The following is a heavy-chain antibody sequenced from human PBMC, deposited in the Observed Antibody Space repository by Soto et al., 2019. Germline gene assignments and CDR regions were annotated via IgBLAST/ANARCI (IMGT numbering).Heavy chain of an antibody. D-gene: IGHD6-19*01. J-gene: IGHJ4*02. CDR3: THTSGHSSAGADN. CDR2: IFWDDDA. CDR1: GFSLSTNGVA. Sequence: QITLRESGPALVKPTQTLTLTCTFSGFSLSTNGVAVGWIRQPPGKALEWLALIFWDDDARYSPSLKSRLTITKGPPKNQVVRIMTNMEPVDTGTYYCTHTSGHSSAGADNWGQGTQVTVSS. V-gene: IGHV2-5*02.